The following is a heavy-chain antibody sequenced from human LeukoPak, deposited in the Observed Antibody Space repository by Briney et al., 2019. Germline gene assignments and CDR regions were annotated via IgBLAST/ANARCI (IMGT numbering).Heavy chain of an antibody. CDR3: ATIKRGSTYGYFDF. J-gene: IGHJ4*02. CDR1: GASTASRY. Sequence: SETLSLTCTVSGASTASRYWTWLRQPPGKELEWIAYMFDTVSTKSNPSLKSRLTLSVDTSKKQLSLRLSSVTAADTAVYYCATIKRGSTYGYFDFWGQGIKVTVSS. V-gene: IGHV4-59*11. CDR2: MFDTVST. D-gene: IGHD5-18*01.